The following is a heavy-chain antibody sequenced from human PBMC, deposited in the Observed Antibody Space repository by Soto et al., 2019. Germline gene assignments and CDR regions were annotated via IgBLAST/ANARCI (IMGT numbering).Heavy chain of an antibody. Sequence: PSETLSLTCTVSGGSISSTSYYWGWIRQPPGKGLEWLGSIYYSGNTYYNPSLKSRVTISVDTSKNQFSLKLSSVTAADTAVYYCARHLTGSGWYAGFDYWGQGTLVTVSS. CDR2: IYYSGNT. J-gene: IGHJ4*02. V-gene: IGHV4-39*01. D-gene: IGHD6-19*01. CDR1: GGSISSTSYY. CDR3: ARHLTGSGWYAGFDY.